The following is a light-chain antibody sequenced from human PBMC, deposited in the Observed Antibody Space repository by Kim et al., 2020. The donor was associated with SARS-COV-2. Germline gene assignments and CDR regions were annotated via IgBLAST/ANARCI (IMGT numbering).Light chain of an antibody. CDR3: LQRKNWPLT. CDR2: DAS. V-gene: IGKV3-11*01. CDR1: HSVTSS. Sequence: PGERATLSCRASHSVTSSLAWYQQKRGQAPRPLIYDASNRATGIPARFSGSGSGTDFTLTISSLEPEDFAVYYCLQRKNWPLTFGGGTKVDIK. J-gene: IGKJ4*01.